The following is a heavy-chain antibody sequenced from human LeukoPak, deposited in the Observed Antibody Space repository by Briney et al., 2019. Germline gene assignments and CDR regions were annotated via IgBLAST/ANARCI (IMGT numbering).Heavy chain of an antibody. Sequence: GGSLRLSCAASGFTFSNAWMSWVRQAPGKGLEWVGRIKSKTDGGTTDYAAPVKGRFTISRDDSKNTLYLQMNSLRAEDTAVYYCARGKTRKIEYSSSLGYWGQGTLVTVSS. J-gene: IGHJ4*02. CDR1: GFTFSNAW. V-gene: IGHV3-15*01. CDR2: IKSKTDGGTT. CDR3: ARGKTRKIEYSSSLGY. D-gene: IGHD6-6*01.